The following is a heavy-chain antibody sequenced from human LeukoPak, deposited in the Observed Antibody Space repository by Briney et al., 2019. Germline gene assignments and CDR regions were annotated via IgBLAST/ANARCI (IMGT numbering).Heavy chain of an antibody. J-gene: IGHJ4*02. CDR3: ATYGYGGFFDY. CDR1: GFTVSSNY. V-gene: IGHV3-66*01. D-gene: IGHD5-18*01. Sequence: GGSLRLSCAASGFTVSSNYMSWVRQAPGKGLEWVSVIYSGGSTYYADSVKGRFTISRDNSKNTLYRQMNSLRAEDTAVYYCATYGYGGFFDYWGQGTLVTVSS. CDR2: IYSGGST.